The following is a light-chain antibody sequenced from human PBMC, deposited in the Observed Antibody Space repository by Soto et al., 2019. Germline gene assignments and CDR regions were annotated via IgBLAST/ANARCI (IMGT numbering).Light chain of an antibody. V-gene: IGKV3-20*01. Sequence: EIVLTQSPGILSLSPGERATLSCRASQNFNSKYLAWYQQKPGQAPRLLIYGASSRATGISDRFSGSGSGTDFTLTISRLEPEDFAVYFCHQYGSSPYTFGQGTKLEIK. CDR3: HQYGSSPYT. CDR1: QNFNSKY. CDR2: GAS. J-gene: IGKJ2*01.